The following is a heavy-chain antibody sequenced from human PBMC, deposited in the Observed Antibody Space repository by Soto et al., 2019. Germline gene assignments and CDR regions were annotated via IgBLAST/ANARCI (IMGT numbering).Heavy chain of an antibody. CDR1: GGSISSSSYY. D-gene: IGHD5-12*01. CDR3: ARLPSMATIKIDY. J-gene: IGHJ4*02. Sequence: KPSETLSLTCTVPGGSISSSSYYWGWIRQPPGKGLEWIGSIYYSGSTYYNPSLKSRVTISVDTSKNQFSLKLSSVTAADTAVYYCARLPSMATIKIDYWGQGTLVTAPQ. V-gene: IGHV4-39*01. CDR2: IYYSGST.